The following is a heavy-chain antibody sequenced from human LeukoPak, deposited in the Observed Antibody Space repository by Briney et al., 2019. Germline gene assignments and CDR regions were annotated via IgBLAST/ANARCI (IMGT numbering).Heavy chain of an antibody. Sequence: SETLSLTCTVSGGSVSSDSYYWSWIRQPPGKGLECIGYIYYSGSANYNPSLRSRVTTSVDTSKNQFSLKLSSVTTADTAVYYCARSRAFNSGAFDPWGQGSLVTVSS. CDR3: ARSRAFNSGAFDP. J-gene: IGHJ5*02. V-gene: IGHV4-61*01. CDR2: IYYSGSA. CDR1: GGSVSSDSYY. D-gene: IGHD1-26*01.